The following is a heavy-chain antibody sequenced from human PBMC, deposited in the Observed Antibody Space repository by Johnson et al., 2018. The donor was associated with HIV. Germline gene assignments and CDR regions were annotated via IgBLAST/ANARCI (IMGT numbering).Heavy chain of an antibody. CDR2: IWYDGSNK. V-gene: IGHV3-30*04. CDR1: GFTFSTYA. CDR3: ARDRVYDLVEMATSMRRDPGAFDI. D-gene: IGHD5-24*01. J-gene: IGHJ3*02. Sequence: QVQLVESGGGVVQPGRSLRLSCAASGFTFSTYAMHWVRQAPGKGLEWVAVIWYDGSNKYYADSVKGRFTISRDNSKNTLYLQMNSRRAEDTAVYYCARDRVYDLVEMATSMRRDPGAFDIWGQGTMVSVSS.